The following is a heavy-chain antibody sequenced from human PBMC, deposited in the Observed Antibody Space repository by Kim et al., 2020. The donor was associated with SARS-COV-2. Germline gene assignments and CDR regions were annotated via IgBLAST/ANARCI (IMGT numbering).Heavy chain of an antibody. CDR3: ATSITIFGVVPYYYYGMDV. V-gene: IGHV1-2*06. D-gene: IGHD3-3*01. Sequence: ASVKVSCKASGYTFTGYYMHWVRQAPGQGLEWMGRINPNSGGTNYAQKFQGRVTMTRDTSISTAYMELSRLRSDDTAVYYCATSITIFGVVPYYYYGMDVWGQGTTVTVSS. J-gene: IGHJ6*02. CDR1: GYTFTGYY. CDR2: INPNSGGT.